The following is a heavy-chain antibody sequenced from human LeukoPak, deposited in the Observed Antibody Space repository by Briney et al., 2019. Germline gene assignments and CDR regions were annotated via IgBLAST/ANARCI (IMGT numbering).Heavy chain of an antibody. D-gene: IGHD3-16*02. CDR2: INHSGST. V-gene: IGHV4-34*01. CDR1: GGSFSGHY. Sequence: MASETLSLTCAVYGGSFSGHYWSWIRQPPGKGLEWIGEINHSGSTNYNPSLKSRVTISVDTSKNQFSLKLSSVTAADTAVYYCARERLYYDYVWGSYRQRLAFDYWGQGTLVTVSS. J-gene: IGHJ4*02. CDR3: ARERLYYDYVWGSYRQRLAFDY.